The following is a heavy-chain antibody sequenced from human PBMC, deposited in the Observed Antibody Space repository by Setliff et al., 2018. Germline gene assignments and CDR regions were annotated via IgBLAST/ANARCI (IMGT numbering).Heavy chain of an antibody. V-gene: IGHV1-69*10. CDR1: GGTFSSYA. CDR2: IIPILGIA. J-gene: IGHJ2*01. CDR3: ASLSSGYFNWYFDL. D-gene: IGHD3-22*01. Sequence: VKVSCKASGGTFSSYAISWVRQAPGQGLEWMGGIIPILGIANYAQKFQGRVTITADESTSTAYMELSSLRSEDTAVYYCASLSSGYFNWYFDLWGRGTLVTVSS.